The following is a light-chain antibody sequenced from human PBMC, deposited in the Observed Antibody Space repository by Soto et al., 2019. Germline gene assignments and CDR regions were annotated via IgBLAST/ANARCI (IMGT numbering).Light chain of an antibody. J-gene: IGKJ4*01. Sequence: IVLTQSPATLSVSPGERATLSCRASQSVSSNLAWYQQKPGQAPRLLIYGASTRATGIPARFSGSQSGTEFTLTISSLLSEDFGVYYCQQYNNWPRATFGGGTKVDIK. CDR2: GAS. CDR3: QQYNNWPRAT. V-gene: IGKV3D-15*01. CDR1: QSVSSN.